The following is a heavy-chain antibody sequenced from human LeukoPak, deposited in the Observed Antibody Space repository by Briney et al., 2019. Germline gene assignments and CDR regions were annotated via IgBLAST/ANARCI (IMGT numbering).Heavy chain of an antibody. V-gene: IGHV3-21*04. Sequence: KPGGSLRLSCAASGFTFSSYSMNWVRQAPGKGLEWVSSISGSSSYIYYADSVKGRFTISRDNAKNSLYLQMNSLRAEDTAVYYCAKTGRNVEGTAREDYWGQGTLVTVSS. CDR1: GFTFSSYS. J-gene: IGHJ4*02. CDR2: ISGSSSYI. CDR3: AKTGRNVEGTAREDY. D-gene: IGHD1-14*01.